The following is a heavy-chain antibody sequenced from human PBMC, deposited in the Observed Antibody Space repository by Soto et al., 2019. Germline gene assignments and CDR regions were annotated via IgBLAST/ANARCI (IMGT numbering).Heavy chain of an antibody. CDR1: VEPMTGGYY. CDR2: IYYGGTT. V-gene: IGHV4-38-2*01. Sequence: SETLSLTCDVSVEPMTGGYYWGWIRQSPGKGLEWIGSIYYGGTTYYNPSLRSRLAISIDTSKNQFSLRLSSVTAADTALYYCARGWYYFDFWGQGTLVTVS. J-gene: IGHJ4*02. D-gene: IGHD2-15*01. CDR3: ARGWYYFDF.